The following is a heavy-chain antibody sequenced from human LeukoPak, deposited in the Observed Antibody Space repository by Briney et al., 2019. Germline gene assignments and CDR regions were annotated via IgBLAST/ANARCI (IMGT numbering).Heavy chain of an antibody. D-gene: IGHD3-3*01. CDR1: GYSFTTSL. J-gene: IGHJ6*03. V-gene: IGHV5-51*01. Sequence: GESLKISCKGSGYSFTTSLIAWVRQIPGKGLDWMGIIYPGESNTRYSPAYQGQVTISADKSISTAYLQWSSLKASDTAMYYCARWRGLEFRHYYYYYMDVWGKGTTVTVSS. CDR3: ARWRGLEFRHYYYYYMDV. CDR2: IYPGESNT.